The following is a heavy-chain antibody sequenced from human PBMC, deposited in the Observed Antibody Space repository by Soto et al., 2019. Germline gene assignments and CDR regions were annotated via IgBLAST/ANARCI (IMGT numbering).Heavy chain of an antibody. CDR2: IYYSGST. J-gene: IGHJ4*02. CDR3: ARPDSYYYDSSGYCSY. V-gene: IGHV4-39*01. CDR1: GGSISSSSYY. D-gene: IGHD3-22*01. Sequence: PSETLSLTCTVSGGSISSSSYYWGWIRQPPGKGLEWIGSIYYSGSTYYNPSLKSRVTISVDTSKNQFSLKLSSVTAADTAVYYCARPDSYYYDSSGYCSYWGQGTLVTVSS.